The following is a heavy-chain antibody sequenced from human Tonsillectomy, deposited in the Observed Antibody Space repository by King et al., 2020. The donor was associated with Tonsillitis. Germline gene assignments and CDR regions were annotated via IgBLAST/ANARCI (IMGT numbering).Heavy chain of an antibody. V-gene: IGHV3-49*04. Sequence: VQLVESGGGLVQPGRSLRLSCTASGFTFGDYAMSWVRQAPGKGLEWVGFIRSKAYGGTTEYAASVKGRFTISRDDSKSIAYLQMNSLKTEDTAVYYCTRSTGNYYYYYMDVWGKGTTVTVSS. CDR1: GFTFGDYA. J-gene: IGHJ6*03. CDR3: TRSTGNYYYYYMDV. D-gene: IGHD1-1*01. CDR2: IRSKAYGGTT.